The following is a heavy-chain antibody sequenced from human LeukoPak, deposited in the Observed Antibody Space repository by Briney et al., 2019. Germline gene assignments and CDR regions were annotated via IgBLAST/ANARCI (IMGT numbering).Heavy chain of an antibody. CDR2: IYYSGST. CDR1: GGSISSSSYY. Sequence: PSETLSLTCTVSGGSISSSSYYWGWIRQPPGKGLEWIGSIYYSGSTYYNPSLKSRVTISVDTSKNQFSLKLSSVTAADTAVYYCARHFSGGGPGGESPYYFDYWGQGTLVTVSS. CDR3: ARHFSGGGPGGESPYYFDY. V-gene: IGHV4-39*01. J-gene: IGHJ4*02. D-gene: IGHD2-8*02.